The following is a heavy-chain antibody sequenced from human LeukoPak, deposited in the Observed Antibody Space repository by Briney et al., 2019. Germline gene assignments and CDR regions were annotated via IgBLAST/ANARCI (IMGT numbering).Heavy chain of an antibody. CDR2: INPNSGGT. Sequence: ASVKVPCKASGYTLTGYYMHWVRQAPGQGLEWMGWINPNSGGTNYAQKFQGRVTMTRDTSISTAYMELSRLRSDDTAVYYCARVDYGRDAFDIWGQGTMVTVSS. J-gene: IGHJ3*02. V-gene: IGHV1-2*02. CDR3: ARVDYGRDAFDI. CDR1: GYTLTGYY. D-gene: IGHD3-16*01.